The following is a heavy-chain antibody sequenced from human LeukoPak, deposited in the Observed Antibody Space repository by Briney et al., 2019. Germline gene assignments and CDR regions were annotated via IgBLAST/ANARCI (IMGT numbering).Heavy chain of an antibody. Sequence: GESLRLSCAASGFTFKKYWMNWVRQAPGKGLEWVAVISYDGSNKYYADSVKGRFTISRDNSKNTLYLQMNSLRAEDTAVYYCARFRYTGFDYWGQGTLVTVSS. CDR1: GFTFKKYW. V-gene: IGHV3-30-3*01. J-gene: IGHJ4*02. CDR3: ARFRYTGFDY. CDR2: ISYDGSNK. D-gene: IGHD2-2*02.